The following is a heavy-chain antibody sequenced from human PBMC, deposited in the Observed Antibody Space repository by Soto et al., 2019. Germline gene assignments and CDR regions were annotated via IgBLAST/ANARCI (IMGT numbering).Heavy chain of an antibody. V-gene: IGHV4-59*01. D-gene: IGHD3-9*01. Sequence: SETLSLTCTVSGGSISSYYWSWIRQPPGKGLEWIGYIYYSGSTNYNPSLKSRVTISVDTSKNQFSLKLSSVTAADTAVYYCARDSSGYDILTGGGHWFDPWGQGTLVTVS. CDR2: IYYSGST. J-gene: IGHJ5*02. CDR3: ARDSSGYDILTGGGHWFDP. CDR1: GGSISSYY.